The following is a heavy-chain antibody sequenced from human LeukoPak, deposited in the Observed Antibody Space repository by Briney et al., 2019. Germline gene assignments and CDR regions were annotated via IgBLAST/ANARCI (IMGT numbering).Heavy chain of an antibody. CDR3: ARGVDYYDSSGYYLGDY. V-gene: IGHV1-18*01. CDR2: ISAYNGNT. CDR1: GYTFTSYG. Sequence: GASVKVSCKASGYTFTSYGISWVRQAPGQGLEWMGWISAYNGNTNYAQKLQGRVTMTTDTSTSTAYMELRSLRSEDTAVYYCARGVDYYDSSGYYLGDYWGQGTLVTVSS. D-gene: IGHD3-22*01. J-gene: IGHJ4*02.